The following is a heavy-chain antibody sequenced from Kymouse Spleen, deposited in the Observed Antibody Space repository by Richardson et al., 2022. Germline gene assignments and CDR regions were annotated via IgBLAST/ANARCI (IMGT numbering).Heavy chain of an antibody. CDR3: ALRIAVAPFDY. J-gene: IGHJ4*02. V-gene: IGHV4-39*01. CDR2: IYYSGST. Sequence: QLQLQESGPGLVKPSETLSLTCTVSGGSISSSSYYWGWIRQPPGKGLEWIGSIYYSGSTYYNPSLKSRVTISVDTSKNQFSLKLSSVTAADTAVYYCALRIAVAPFDYWGQGTLVTVSS. D-gene: IGHD6-19*01. CDR1: GGSISSSSYY.